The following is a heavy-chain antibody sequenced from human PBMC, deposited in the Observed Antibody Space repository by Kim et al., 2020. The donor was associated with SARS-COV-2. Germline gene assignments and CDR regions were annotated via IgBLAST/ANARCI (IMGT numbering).Heavy chain of an antibody. D-gene: IGHD4-17*01. CDR1: GGSISSGGYY. CDR3: ARGKKMTNHFDY. V-gene: IGHV4-31*03. J-gene: IGHJ4*02. CDR2: IYYSGST. Sequence: SETLSLTCTVSGGSISSGGYYWSWIRQHPGKGLEWIGYIYYSGSTYYNPSLKSRVTISVDTSKNQFSLKLSSVTAADTAVYYCARGKKMTNHFDYWGQGTLVTVSS.